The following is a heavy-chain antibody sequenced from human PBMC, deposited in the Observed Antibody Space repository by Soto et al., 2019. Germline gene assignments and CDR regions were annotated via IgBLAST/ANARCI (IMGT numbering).Heavy chain of an antibody. J-gene: IGHJ6*02. D-gene: IGHD2-21*02. CDR2: ISAYNGNT. CDR1: GYAFESYG. CDR3: ARGDRTGYYYYGMDV. Sequence: GASVKVSCKASGYAFESYGFTWVRQAPGQGLEWMGWISAYNGNTIYAQKFQGRFTIPRDNSKNTLYLQMNSLRTEDTAVYYCARGDRTGYYYYGMDVWGQGTTVTVSS. V-gene: IGHV1-18*01.